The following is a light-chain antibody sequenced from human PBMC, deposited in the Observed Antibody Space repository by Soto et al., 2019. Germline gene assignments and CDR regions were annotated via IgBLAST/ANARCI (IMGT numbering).Light chain of an antibody. CDR2: GVS. CDR1: QSVDTSY. CDR3: QQYNNWPPIT. V-gene: IGKV3D-15*01. J-gene: IGKJ5*01. Sequence: EIVLTQSPGTLSLSPGERATLSCRASQSVDTSYLAWYQQKAGQAPRLLIYGVSNRATGIPDRFSGSGSGTEFTLTISSLQSEDFAVYYCQQYNNWPPITFGQGIRLEIK.